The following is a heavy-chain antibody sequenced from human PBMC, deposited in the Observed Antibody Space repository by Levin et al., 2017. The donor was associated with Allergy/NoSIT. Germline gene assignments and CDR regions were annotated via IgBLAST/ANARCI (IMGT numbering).Heavy chain of an antibody. Sequence: LAGGSLRLSCVTSGFTFSSYWMSWVRQAPGKGLEWVANIKMDGSVNTYVDSVKGRFTISRDNAKNSLFLQMNSLRAEDTAIYYCARDDGGSYPTTFAYWGQGARVTVSS. J-gene: IGHJ4*02. V-gene: IGHV3-7*01. CDR2: IKMDGSVN. D-gene: IGHD1-26*01. CDR3: ARDDGGSYPTTFAY. CDR1: GFTFSSYW.